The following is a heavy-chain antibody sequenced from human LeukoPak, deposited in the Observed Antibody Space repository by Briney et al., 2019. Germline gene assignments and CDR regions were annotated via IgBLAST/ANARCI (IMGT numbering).Heavy chain of an antibody. CDR2: IYPGDSDT. V-gene: IGHV5-51*01. D-gene: IGHD1-26*01. J-gene: IGHJ3*02. Sequence: AGASLKISCKGSGYRFTSYWIGWVRQMPGKGLEWMGIIYPGDSDTMYSPSFQGQVTISADKSTSTANLQWSSLKASDTAMYYCARSGGNYYSIWGQGTMVTVSS. CDR3: ARSGGNYYSI. CDR1: GYRFTSYW.